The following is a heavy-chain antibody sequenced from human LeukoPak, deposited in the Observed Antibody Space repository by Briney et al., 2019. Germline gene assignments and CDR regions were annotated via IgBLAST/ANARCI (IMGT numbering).Heavy chain of an antibody. CDR1: GGSINNHY. D-gene: IGHD4-11*01. V-gene: IGHV4-4*07. CDR2: IYTSGST. CDR3: ARVRTVTPYYFEY. J-gene: IGHJ4*02. Sequence: SETLSLTCTVSGGSINNHYWSWIRQPAGEGLEWIGRIYTSGSTNYNPSLKSRVTMSVDTSKNQLSLKLSSVTAADTAVYYCARVRTVTPYYFEYWGQGTLVTVSS.